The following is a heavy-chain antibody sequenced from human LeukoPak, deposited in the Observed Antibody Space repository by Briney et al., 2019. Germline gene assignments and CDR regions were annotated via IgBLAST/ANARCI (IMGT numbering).Heavy chain of an antibody. V-gene: IGHV4-30-2*01. CDR2: IYHSGST. Sequence: PSQTLSLTCAVSGGSISSGGYSWSWIRQPPGKGLEWIGYIYHSGSTYYNPSLKSRVTISVDGSKNQFSLKLSSVTAADTAVYYCATSGYFDWLIADYWGQGTLVTVSS. J-gene: IGHJ4*02. CDR3: ATSGYFDWLIADY. CDR1: GGSISSGGYS. D-gene: IGHD3-9*01.